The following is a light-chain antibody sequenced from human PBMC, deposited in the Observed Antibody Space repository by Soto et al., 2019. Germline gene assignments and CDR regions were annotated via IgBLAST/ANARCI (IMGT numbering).Light chain of an antibody. J-gene: IGLJ1*01. V-gene: IGLV2-14*01. Sequence: QSALTQPASVSGSPGQSITISCTGTSSDVGGYNYVSWYQQHPGKAPKLMIYEVSNRPSGVSNRFSGSKSGNTASLTISAYQAEDEADYFCRSYPSSSTLGVYVFGTGTKRTVL. CDR2: EVS. CDR1: SSDVGGYNY. CDR3: RSYPSSSTLGVYV.